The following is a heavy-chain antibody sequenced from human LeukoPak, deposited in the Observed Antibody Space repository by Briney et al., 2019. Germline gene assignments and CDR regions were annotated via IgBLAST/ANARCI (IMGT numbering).Heavy chain of an antibody. Sequence: PGGSLRLSCAASGFTFDDYAMHWVRQAPGKGLEWVSLISGGGGSTYYAASVKGRFTISRDNSKNSLYLQMNSLRTEDTALYYCAKEKVRYYYDSSGYSYWGQGTLVTVSS. CDR1: GFTFDDYA. J-gene: IGHJ4*02. V-gene: IGHV3-43*02. CDR3: AKEKVRYYYDSSGYSY. D-gene: IGHD3-22*01. CDR2: ISGGGGST.